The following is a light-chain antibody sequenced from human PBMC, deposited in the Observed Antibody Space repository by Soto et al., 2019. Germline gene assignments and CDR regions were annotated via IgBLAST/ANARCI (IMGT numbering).Light chain of an antibody. V-gene: IGKV1-9*01. CDR1: QGISSS. Sequence: IQLTQSPSSLSASVGDRVTITCRASQGISSSLAWYQQKPGDAPKLLIYAASTLQSGVPSRFSGSGSGTDFTLTIISLQPEDFATYYCQHLNSYPLTFGQGTRREIK. J-gene: IGKJ5*01. CDR2: AAS. CDR3: QHLNSYPLT.